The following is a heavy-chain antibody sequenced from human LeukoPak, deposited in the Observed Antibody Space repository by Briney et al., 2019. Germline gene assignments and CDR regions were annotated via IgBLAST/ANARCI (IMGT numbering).Heavy chain of an antibody. CDR3: ATPGIAVAGTPFDY. CDR1: GESFSGYY. V-gene: IGHV4-34*01. J-gene: IGHJ4*02. CDR2: INHSGST. D-gene: IGHD6-19*01. Sequence: SETLSLTCAVYGESFSGYYWSWIRQPPGKGLEWIGEINHSGSTNYNPSLKSRVTISVDTSKNQFSLKLSSVTAADTAVYYCATPGIAVAGTPFDYWGQGTLVTVSS.